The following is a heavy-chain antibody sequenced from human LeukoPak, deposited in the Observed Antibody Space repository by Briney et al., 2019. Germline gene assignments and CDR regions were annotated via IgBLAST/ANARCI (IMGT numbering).Heavy chain of an antibody. CDR3: ARFGLLSPHRFFDY. CDR1: GGSISSSSYY. J-gene: IGHJ4*02. V-gene: IGHV4-39*01. CDR2: IYYSGST. Sequence: PSEALSLTCTVSGGSISSSSYYWGWIRQPPGKGLECIGSIYYSGSTYYNPSLKSRVTISVDTSKNQFSLKLSSVTAADTAVYYCARFGLLSPHRFFDYWGQGTLVPVSS. D-gene: IGHD2-21*01.